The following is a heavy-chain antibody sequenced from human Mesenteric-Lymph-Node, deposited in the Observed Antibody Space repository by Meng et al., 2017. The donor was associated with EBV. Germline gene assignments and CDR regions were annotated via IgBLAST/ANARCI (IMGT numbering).Heavy chain of an antibody. V-gene: IGHV1-46*01. CDR2: INPSGGSP. D-gene: IGHD5-12*01. Sequence: QVQLVESGAEVKKPGASVKVSCKASGCTFTSYYVHWVRQAPGQGLEWMGIINPSGGSPTYAQKFQGRVTMTRDTTTSTVYMDLSSLRSDDTAVYYCARCVVATWSCDYWGQGTLVTVSS. J-gene: IGHJ4*02. CDR3: ARCVVATWSCDY. CDR1: GCTFTSYY.